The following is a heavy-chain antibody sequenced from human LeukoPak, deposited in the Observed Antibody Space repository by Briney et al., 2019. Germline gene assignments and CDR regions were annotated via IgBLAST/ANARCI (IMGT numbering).Heavy chain of an antibody. D-gene: IGHD3-10*01. V-gene: IGHV1-8*01. J-gene: IGHJ5*02. CDR3: ARVPTGPAMVRGVIRNWFDP. CDR1: GYTFTSYD. Sequence: ASVKVSCKASGYTFTSYDINWVRQATGQGLEWMGWMNPNSGNTGYAQKFQGRVTMTRNTSISTAYMELSSLGSEDTAVYYCARVPTGPAMVRGVIRNWFDPWGQGTLVTVSS. CDR2: MNPNSGNT.